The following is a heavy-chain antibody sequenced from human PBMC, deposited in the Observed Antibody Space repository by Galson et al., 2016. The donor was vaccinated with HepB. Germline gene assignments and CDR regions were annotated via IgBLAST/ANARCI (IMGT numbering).Heavy chain of an antibody. CDR3: AKGMHPEPSDHWTDDS. CDR2: IRDSGDIT. V-gene: IGHV3-23*01. Sequence: SLRLSCAASGFTLSNYAMTWVRQTPGKGLEWVSTIRDSGDITYYADSVRGRFTISRDSSKNTLYLQMNSLRVEDTAVYYRAKGMHPEPSDHWTDDSWGQGTLVTVSS. CDR1: GFTLSNYA. D-gene: IGHD3/OR15-3a*01. J-gene: IGHJ4*02.